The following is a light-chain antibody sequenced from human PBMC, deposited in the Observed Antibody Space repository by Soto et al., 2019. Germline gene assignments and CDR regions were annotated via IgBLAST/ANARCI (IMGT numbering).Light chain of an antibody. CDR3: QSYESSLSGWI. J-gene: IGLJ2*01. V-gene: IGLV1-40*01. Sequence: QSVLTQPPSMSGAPGQGVTISCTGCSSNIGAGYDVHWYQQVPGTAPKLLIYGNTNRPSGVPDRFSASKSGTSASLAISGLQAEDEADYYCQSYESSLSGWIFGGGTKLTVL. CDR1: SSNIGAGYD. CDR2: GNT.